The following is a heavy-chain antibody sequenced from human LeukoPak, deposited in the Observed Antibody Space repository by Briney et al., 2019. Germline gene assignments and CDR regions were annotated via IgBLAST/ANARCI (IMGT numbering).Heavy chain of an antibody. CDR3: AREVQRMGISAAGTEYSYYYMDV. Sequence: SETLSLTCTVSGYSISSGYYWGWIRPPPGKGLEWIGYVYYSGSTIYNPSLKSRVTISADTSRNQFSLKLSSVTAADTAVYYCAREVQRMGISAAGTEYSYYYMDVWGKGTTVTISS. CDR2: VYYSGST. CDR1: GYSISSGYY. V-gene: IGHV4-61*01. J-gene: IGHJ6*03. D-gene: IGHD6-13*01.